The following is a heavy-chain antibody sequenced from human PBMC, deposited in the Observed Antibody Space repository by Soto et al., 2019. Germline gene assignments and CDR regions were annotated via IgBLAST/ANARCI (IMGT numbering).Heavy chain of an antibody. CDR3: ARIIGNSWSDS. J-gene: IGHJ5*01. Sequence: SQALSRTGASSGYSVSSNRSSWNWFRQSPSRGLEWLGRTYYRSKWYYDYAVSVKSRITINPDTSNNQLSLQLNSVTPDDTAVYFCARIIGNSWSDSWGHAPLVTVPS. CDR2: TYYRSKWYY. V-gene: IGHV6-1*01. CDR1: GYSVSSNRSS.